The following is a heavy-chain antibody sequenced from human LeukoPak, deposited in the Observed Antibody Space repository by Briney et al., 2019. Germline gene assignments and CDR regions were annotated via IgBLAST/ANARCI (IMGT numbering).Heavy chain of an antibody. Sequence: ASVTVSFAASGYTFTGYYMHWVRQAPGQGLEWMGWINPNSGGTNYTQKFQGRVTMTRDTSISTAYMELSRLRSDDTAVYYCAIPKDGYCSSTSCFPDAFASWGQGTMVTVSS. D-gene: IGHD2-2*03. J-gene: IGHJ3*02. CDR1: GYTFTGYY. CDR2: INPNSGGT. V-gene: IGHV1-2*02. CDR3: AIPKDGYCSSTSCFPDAFAS.